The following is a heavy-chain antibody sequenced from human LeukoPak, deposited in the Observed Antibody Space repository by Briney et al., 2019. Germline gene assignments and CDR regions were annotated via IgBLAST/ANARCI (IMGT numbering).Heavy chain of an antibody. CDR1: GFTFNTYP. CDR2: TSHDESYK. Sequence: PGGSLRLSCSASGFTFNTYPMHWVRQSPGKGLEWVAVTSHDESYKFYAESVKGRFTISRDNSNNTLYLQMNTLRPGDTSVYYCARDRLFYFHSPDYRAGYFYAMDVWGQGTTVTVSS. D-gene: IGHD3-22*01. J-gene: IGHJ6*02. CDR3: ARDRLFYFHSPDYRAGYFYAMDV. V-gene: IGHV3-30-3*01.